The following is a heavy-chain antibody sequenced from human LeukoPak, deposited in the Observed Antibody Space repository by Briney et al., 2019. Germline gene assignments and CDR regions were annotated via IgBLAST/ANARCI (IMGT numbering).Heavy chain of an antibody. CDR1: GFTFSSYW. V-gene: IGHV3-74*01. D-gene: IGHD3-10*01. Sequence: GGSLRLSCAASGFTFSSYWMHWVRQAPGKGLVWVSRINSDGSSTSYADSVKGRFTISRDNAKNTLYLQMNSLRAEDTAVYYCARAGFGELLPRPTDYWGQGTLVTVSS. CDR3: ARAGFGELLPRPTDY. CDR2: INSDGSST. J-gene: IGHJ4*02.